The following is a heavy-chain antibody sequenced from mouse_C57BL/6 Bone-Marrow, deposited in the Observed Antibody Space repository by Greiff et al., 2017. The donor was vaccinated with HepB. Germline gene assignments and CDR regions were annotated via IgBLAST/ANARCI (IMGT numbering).Heavy chain of an antibody. CDR3: TQTAQVTAWFAY. CDR2: IDPETGGT. CDR1: GYTFTDYE. V-gene: IGHV1-15*01. Sequence: VQLQQSGAELVRPGASVTLSCKASGYTFTDYEMHWVKQTPVHGLEWIGAIDPETGGTAYNQKFKGKAILTADKSSSTAYMELRSLTSEDSAVYYCTQTAQVTAWFAYWGQGTLVTVSA. J-gene: IGHJ3*01. D-gene: IGHD3-2*02.